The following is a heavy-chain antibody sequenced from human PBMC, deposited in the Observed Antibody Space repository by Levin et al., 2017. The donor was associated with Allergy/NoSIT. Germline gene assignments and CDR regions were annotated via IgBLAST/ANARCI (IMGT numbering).Heavy chain of an antibody. V-gene: IGHV1-2*04. CDR1: GYTFTGYY. D-gene: IGHD6-6*01. CDR3: ARARREYSSSPHDAFDI. Sequence: ASVKVSCKASGYTFTGYYMHWVRQAPGQGLEWMGWINPNSGGTNYAQKFQGWVTMTRDTSISTAYMELSRLRSDDTAVYYCARARREYSSSPHDAFDIWGQGTMVTVSS. J-gene: IGHJ3*02. CDR2: INPNSGGT.